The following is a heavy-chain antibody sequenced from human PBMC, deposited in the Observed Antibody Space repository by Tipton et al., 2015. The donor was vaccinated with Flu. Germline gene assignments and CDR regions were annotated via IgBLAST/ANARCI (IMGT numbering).Heavy chain of an antibody. CDR1: GYTFSSYE. J-gene: IGHJ2*01. CDR3: ARNRQQSRYFDL. V-gene: IGHV1-8*01. CDR2: MNPNSGNT. Sequence: QVQLVQSGAEVKKPGASVMVSCKASGYTFSSYEINWVRQATGQGLEWMGWMNPNSGNTGYAQKFQGRVTMTRNTSISTAYMELTSLTSEDTAVYYCARNRQQSRYFDLWGRGTLVTVSS. D-gene: IGHD1-1*01.